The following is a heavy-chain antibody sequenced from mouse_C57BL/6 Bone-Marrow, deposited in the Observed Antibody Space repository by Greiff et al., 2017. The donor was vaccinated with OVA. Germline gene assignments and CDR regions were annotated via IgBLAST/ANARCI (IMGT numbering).Heavy chain of an antibody. CDR3: AREELGWYFEV. CDR2: IYPRSGNT. V-gene: IGHV1-81*01. CDR1: GYTFTSYG. J-gene: IGHJ1*03. Sequence: QVHVKQSGAELARPGASVKLSCKASGYTFTSYGISWVKQRTGQGLEWIGEIYPRSGNTYYNEKFKGKATLTADKSSSTAYMELRSLTSEDSAVYFCAREELGWYFEVWGTETTGTVSS. D-gene: IGHD4-1*01.